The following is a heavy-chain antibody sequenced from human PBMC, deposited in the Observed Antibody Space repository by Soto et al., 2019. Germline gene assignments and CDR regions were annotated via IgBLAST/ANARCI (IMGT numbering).Heavy chain of an antibody. CDR1: GYTFTTYP. CDR2: INVGNGGT. J-gene: IGHJ5*02. CDR3: ATDRGGYCSGGSCPEAWFDP. D-gene: IGHD2-15*01. V-gene: IGHV1-3*05. Sequence: QVQLVQSGAEEKKPGASVKVSCKASGYTFTTYPMNWLRQAPGQRPEWMGWINVGNGGTKYSQKFQGRVSITRATSASTAYMQLGRLRSDDTAVYYCATDRGGYCSGGSCPEAWFDPWGQGTLVTVTS.